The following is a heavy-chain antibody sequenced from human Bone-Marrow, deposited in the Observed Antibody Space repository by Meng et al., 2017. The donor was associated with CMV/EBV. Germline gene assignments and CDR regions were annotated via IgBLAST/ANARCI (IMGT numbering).Heavy chain of an antibody. CDR3: ARVQGYCSGGSCYRNWFDP. J-gene: IGHJ5*02. CDR1: GGSSSGYY. Sequence: SQTLSLTCAVYGGSSSGYYWSWIRQPPGKGLEWIGEINHSGSTNYNPSLKSRVTISVDTSKNQFSLKLSSVTAADTAVYYCARVQGYCSGGSCYRNWFDPWGQGTLVTVSS. D-gene: IGHD2-15*01. V-gene: IGHV4-34*01. CDR2: INHSGST.